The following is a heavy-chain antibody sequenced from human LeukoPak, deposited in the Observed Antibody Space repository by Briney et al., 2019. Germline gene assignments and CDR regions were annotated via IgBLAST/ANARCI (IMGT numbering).Heavy chain of an antibody. V-gene: IGHV4-30-4*01. J-gene: IGHJ4*02. CDR2: VTYTGIT. D-gene: IGHD3-22*01. CDR3: AKDLYDSSAYFLGNDY. CDR1: GASIASGEYY. Sequence: PSETLSLTCTVSGASIASGEYYCSWIRQPPGKGLEWIGYVTYTGITNYNPSLSSRVSTSVDTSKNQFSLNQRSVTAADTAVYYCAKDLYDSSAYFLGNDYWGQGTLVTVSS.